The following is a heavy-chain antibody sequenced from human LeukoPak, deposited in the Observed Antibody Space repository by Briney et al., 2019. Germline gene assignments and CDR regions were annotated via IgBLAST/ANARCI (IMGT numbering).Heavy chain of an antibody. CDR1: GFTFSSYS. J-gene: IGHJ6*02. D-gene: IGHD6-19*01. CDR3: ASENSSGWTYYYYYYGMDV. V-gene: IGHV3-21*01. CDR2: ISSSSSYI. Sequence: GGSLRLSCAASGFTFSSYSMNRVRQAPGKGLEWVSSISSSSSYIYYADSVKGRFTISRDNAKNSLYLQMNSLRAEDTAVYYCASENSSGWTYYYYYYGMDVWGQGTTVTVSS.